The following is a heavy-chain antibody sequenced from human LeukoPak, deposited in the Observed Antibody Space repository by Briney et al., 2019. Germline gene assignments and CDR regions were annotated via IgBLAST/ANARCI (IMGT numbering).Heavy chain of an antibody. CDR2: ISAYNGNT. CDR3: ARGLQSIWGSYRYTGSDY. CDR1: GYTFTSYG. J-gene: IGHJ4*02. D-gene: IGHD3-16*02. V-gene: IGHV1-18*01. Sequence: GASVNVSCKASGYTFTSYGISWVRPAPGQGLEWMGWISAYNGNTNYAQKLQGRVTMTSDTSTSTAYMELRSLRSDDTAVYYCARGLQSIWGSYRYTGSDYWGQGTLFTVSS.